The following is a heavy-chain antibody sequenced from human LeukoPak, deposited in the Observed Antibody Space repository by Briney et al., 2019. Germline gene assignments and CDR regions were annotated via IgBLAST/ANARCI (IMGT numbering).Heavy chain of an antibody. Sequence: SQTLSLTCAISGDSVSGNSTAYNWIRQSPSRGLEWPGRTYYRSKWYNDYAVSVKSRITINPDTSKNQLSLQLNSVTPDDTAVYYCARGGQGDGYSADEAFDFWGQGTMVTVSS. CDR1: GDSVSGNSTA. CDR2: TYYRSKWYN. J-gene: IGHJ3*01. V-gene: IGHV6-1*01. CDR3: ARGGQGDGYSADEAFDF. D-gene: IGHD5-24*01.